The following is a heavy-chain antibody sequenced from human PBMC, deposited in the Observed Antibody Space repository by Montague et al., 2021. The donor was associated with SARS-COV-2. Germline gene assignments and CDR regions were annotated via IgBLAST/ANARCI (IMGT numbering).Heavy chain of an antibody. J-gene: IGHJ5*02. CDR1: GGSVSSGDCF. D-gene: IGHD2-21*02. CDR3: ARLTVIVDTSGGTLHWFHP. V-gene: IGHV4-30-2*05. Sequence: TLSLTCAVSGGSVSSGDCFWTWVRQPPGRGLEWIGSISHSGGAEDXPSLKSRIALSLDTSANHFPLSLNSVTAADSATYYCARLTVIVDTSGGTLHWFHPRRQGALRTAS. CDR2: ISHSGGA.